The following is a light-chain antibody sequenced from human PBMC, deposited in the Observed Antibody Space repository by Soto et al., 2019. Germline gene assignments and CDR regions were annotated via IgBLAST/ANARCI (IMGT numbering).Light chain of an antibody. V-gene: IGLV2-14*01. CDR1: SSDVGSYYY. CDR3: SSYTSSSTLV. CDR2: EVN. Sequence: QSALTQPASVSGSPGQSITISCTGTSSDVGSYYYVSWYQQHPGTAPKLMISEVNKRPSGVSDRFSGSKSGNTASLTISGLQDEDEADYYCSSYTSSSTLVFGTETKLTVL. J-gene: IGLJ1*01.